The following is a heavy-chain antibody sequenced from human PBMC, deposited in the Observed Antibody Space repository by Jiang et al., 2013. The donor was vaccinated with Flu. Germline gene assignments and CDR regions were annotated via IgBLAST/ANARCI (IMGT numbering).Heavy chain of an antibody. CDR2: IYWDDDK. V-gene: IGHV2-5*02. CDR3: AHYSSSSPYYYYGMDV. J-gene: IGHJ6*02. Sequence: LEWLALIYWDDDKRYSPSLKSRLTITKDTSKNQVVLTMTNMDPVDTATYYCAHYSSSSPYYYYGMDVWGQGTTVTVSS. D-gene: IGHD6-6*01.